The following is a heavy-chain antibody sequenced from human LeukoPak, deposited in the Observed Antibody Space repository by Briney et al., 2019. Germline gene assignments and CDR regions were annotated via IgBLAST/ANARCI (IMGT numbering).Heavy chain of an antibody. V-gene: IGHV3-23*01. CDR2: ISGDGAST. J-gene: IGHJ3*01. CDR3: AKDSYVSGRPLHTFDV. D-gene: IGHD3-10*01. CDR1: GFTSAIHA. Sequence: PGGSLRLSCAASGFTSAIHAMTWVRQAPGKGLEWVSGISGDGASTHYAESVKGQFTISRDNSQNTLFLQMNSLRVEDTAIYYCAKDSYVSGRPLHTFDVWGQGTMVTVSS.